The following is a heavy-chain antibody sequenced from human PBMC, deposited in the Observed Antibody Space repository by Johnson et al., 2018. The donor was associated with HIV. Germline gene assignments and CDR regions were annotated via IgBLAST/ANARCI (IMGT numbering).Heavy chain of an antibody. Sequence: QVQLVESGGGVVQPGRSLRLSCAASGFTFSSYGMHWVRQAPGKGLEWVAVISSDGSNEYYADSVKGRFTISRDNSKNTLYLQMNTLRAEDTAVYYCARALEGDPKFTVFGVVIILDAFDIWGQGTMVTVSS. CDR3: ARALEGDPKFTVFGVVIILDAFDI. CDR2: ISSDGSNE. J-gene: IGHJ3*02. V-gene: IGHV3-30*19. CDR1: GFTFSSYG. D-gene: IGHD3-3*01.